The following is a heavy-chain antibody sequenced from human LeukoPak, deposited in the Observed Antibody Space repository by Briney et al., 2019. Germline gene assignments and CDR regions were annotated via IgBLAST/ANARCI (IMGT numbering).Heavy chain of an antibody. J-gene: IGHJ3*02. Sequence: ASVKVSCKASGYTFTSYYMHRVRQAPGQGLEWMGIINPSGGSTSYAQKFQGRVTMTRDMSTSTVYMELSSLRSEDTAVYYCARGSSGYCSSTSCPEAFDIWGQGTMVTVSS. D-gene: IGHD2-2*01. CDR1: GYTFTSYY. V-gene: IGHV1-46*01. CDR3: ARGSSGYCSSTSCPEAFDI. CDR2: INPSGGST.